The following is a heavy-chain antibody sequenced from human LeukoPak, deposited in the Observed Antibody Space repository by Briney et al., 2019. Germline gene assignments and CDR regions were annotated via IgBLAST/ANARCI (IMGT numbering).Heavy chain of an antibody. Sequence: KPSETLSLTCTVSDGSISSSSYYWGWIRQPPGKGLEWIGSIYYSGSTYYNPSLKSRVTISVDTSKNQFSLKLSSVTAADTAVYYCARLTVTYYYDSSGSHLDYWGQGTLVTVSS. CDR2: IYYSGST. CDR3: ARLTVTYYYDSSGSHLDY. V-gene: IGHV4-39*01. CDR1: DGSISSSSYY. D-gene: IGHD3-22*01. J-gene: IGHJ4*02.